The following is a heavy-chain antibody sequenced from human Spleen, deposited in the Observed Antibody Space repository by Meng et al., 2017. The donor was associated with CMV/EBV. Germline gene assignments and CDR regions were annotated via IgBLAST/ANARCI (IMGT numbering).Heavy chain of an antibody. CDR2: INPSGGST. V-gene: IGHV1-46*01. CDR3: ARDLGPVCSSTSCSPYGMDV. CDR1: GYTFTSYN. Sequence: ASVKVSCKASGYTFTSYNMHWVRQAPGQGLEWMGIINPSGGSTRNAQKFQGRVTMTRDTSTSTVYMELSSLRSDDTAIYYCARDLGPVCSSTSCSPYGMDVWGQGTTVTVSS. J-gene: IGHJ6*02. D-gene: IGHD2-2*01.